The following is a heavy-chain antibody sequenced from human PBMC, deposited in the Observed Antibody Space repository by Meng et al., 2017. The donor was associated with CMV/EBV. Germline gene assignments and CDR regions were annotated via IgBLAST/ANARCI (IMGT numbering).Heavy chain of an antibody. CDR1: GLAFSDYY. CDR2: INPSGGST. V-gene: IGHV1-46*01. Sequence: ASVKVSCKASGLAFSDYYMHWVRQAPGQGLEWMGIINPSGGSTSYAQKFQGRVTMTRDTSTSTVYMELSSLRSEDTAVYYCARRRDYSIWFDPWGQGTLVTVSS. CDR3: ARRRDYSIWFDP. D-gene: IGHD4-11*01. J-gene: IGHJ5*02.